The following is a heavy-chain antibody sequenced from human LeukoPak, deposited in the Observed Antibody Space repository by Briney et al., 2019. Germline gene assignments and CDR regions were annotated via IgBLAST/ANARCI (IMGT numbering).Heavy chain of an antibody. V-gene: IGHV1-69*06. CDR3: ARVDEDTVH. CDR2: NIPIFGTA. Sequence: SVKVSCKASGGTFSSYAISWVRQAPGQGLEWMGGNIPIFGTANYAHKFQGRVTITAEKSTSTAYMALSSPRSEDTAVYYCARVDEDTVHWGQGTLVPVST. D-gene: IGHD5-18*01. CDR1: GGTFSSYA. J-gene: IGHJ4*02.